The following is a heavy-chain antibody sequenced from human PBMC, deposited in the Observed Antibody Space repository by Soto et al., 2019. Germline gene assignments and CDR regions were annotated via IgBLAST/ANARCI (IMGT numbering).Heavy chain of an antibody. CDR2: ISAYNGDT. Sequence: QVQLVQSGAEVKKPGASVKVSCKASGHTSTNYGISWVRQAPGQGLEWMGWISAYNGDTKVAQKFQVRVTMTTDTSTSTAYMEVRSLRSDDPAGYYCARVEYCSGGTCYWNWFDPWGQRTLVTVSS. V-gene: IGHV1-18*01. CDR1: GHTSTNYG. J-gene: IGHJ5*02. CDR3: ARVEYCSGGTCYWNWFDP. D-gene: IGHD2-15*01.